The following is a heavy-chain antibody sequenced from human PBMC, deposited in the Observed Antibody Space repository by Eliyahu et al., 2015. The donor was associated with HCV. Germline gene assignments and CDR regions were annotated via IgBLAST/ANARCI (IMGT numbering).Heavy chain of an antibody. CDR1: GYTFTDYT. CDR3: ARLRGRSTPQFYHSVLDV. J-gene: IGHJ6*02. D-gene: IGHD3-10*01. CDR2: SSAGNGNT. V-gene: IGHV1-3*01. Sequence: LVQSGAEVKKPGASVKVSCRASGYTFTDYTVHWVRQAPGQGLEWVGWSSAGNGNTRFSQRFQGRVTITRDTSVSTVYMELSDLRSEDTAAYYCARLRGRSTPQFYHSVLDVWGQGTTVTVSS.